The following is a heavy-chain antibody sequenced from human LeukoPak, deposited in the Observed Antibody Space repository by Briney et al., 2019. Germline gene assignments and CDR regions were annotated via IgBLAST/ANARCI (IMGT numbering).Heavy chain of an antibody. J-gene: IGHJ5*02. D-gene: IGHD2-2*01. Sequence: GASVKVSCKASGYTFTGYYMHWVRQAPGQGLEWMGIINPSGGSTSYAQKFQGRVTMTRDTSTSTVYMELGSLRSEDTAVYYCARLRGQLPTGDWFDPWGQGTLVTVSS. CDR2: INPSGGST. CDR1: GYTFTGYY. CDR3: ARLRGQLPTGDWFDP. V-gene: IGHV1-46*01.